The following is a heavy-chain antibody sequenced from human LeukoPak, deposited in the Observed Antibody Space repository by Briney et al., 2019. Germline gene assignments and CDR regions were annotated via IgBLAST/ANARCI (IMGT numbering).Heavy chain of an antibody. Sequence: SVKVSCKASGGTFSSYAISWVRQAPGQGLEWMGGIIPIFGTANYAQKFQGRVTITADESTSTAYMELSSLRSEDTAVYYCATSEPQLGYCSGGSCPYNWFDPWGQGTLVTVSS. CDR1: GGTFSSYA. D-gene: IGHD2-15*01. CDR3: ATSEPQLGYCSGGSCPYNWFDP. CDR2: IIPIFGTA. V-gene: IGHV1-69*13. J-gene: IGHJ5*02.